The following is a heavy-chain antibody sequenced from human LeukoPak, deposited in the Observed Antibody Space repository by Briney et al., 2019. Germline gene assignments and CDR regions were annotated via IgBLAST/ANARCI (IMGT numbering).Heavy chain of an antibody. Sequence: SETLSLTCTVSGGSISSGGYYWSWIRQHPGKGLEWIGYIYYSGSTNYNPSLKSRVTISVDTSKNQFSLKLSSVTAADTAVYYCARSASSGYSYGYGVAFDIWGQGTMVTVSS. V-gene: IGHV4-61*08. CDR2: IYYSGST. CDR1: GGSISSGGYY. D-gene: IGHD5-18*01. J-gene: IGHJ3*02. CDR3: ARSASSGYSYGYGVAFDI.